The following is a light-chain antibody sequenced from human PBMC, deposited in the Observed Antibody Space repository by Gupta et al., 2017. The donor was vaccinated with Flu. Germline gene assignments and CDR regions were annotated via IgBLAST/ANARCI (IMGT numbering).Light chain of an antibody. CDR1: TGTVSRSFD. V-gene: IGLV8-61*01. CDR3: ARFLGGGGWV. CDR2: STD. J-gene: IGLJ3*02. Sequence: QTVVTQAASFSLSPGATVTLTCGLRTGTVSRSFDPSWYQQTPGQPPRALVHSTDIRSSGVPNRFSGSILGNKAALTITGAQADDECDYYCARFLGGGGWVFGGGTKLTVL.